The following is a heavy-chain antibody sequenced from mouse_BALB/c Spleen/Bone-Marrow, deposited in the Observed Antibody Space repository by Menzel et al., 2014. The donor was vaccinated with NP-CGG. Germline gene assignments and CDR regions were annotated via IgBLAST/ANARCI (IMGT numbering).Heavy chain of an antibody. CDR2: INPYNGGT. V-gene: IGHV1-18*01. CDR1: GYSFTGYT. J-gene: IGHJ4*01. Sequence: DVKLRESGPELVKPGASMKISCKASGYSFTGYTMNWVKQGHGKNLEWIGPINPYNGGTSYNQKFKGKATLTVDKSSSTAYMELLSLTSEDSAVYYGARVYGAMDYWGQGTSVTVSS. D-gene: IGHD1-1*02. CDR3: ARVYGAMDY.